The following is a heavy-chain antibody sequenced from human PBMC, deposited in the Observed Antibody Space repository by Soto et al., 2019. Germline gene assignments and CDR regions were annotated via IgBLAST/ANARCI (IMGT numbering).Heavy chain of an antibody. CDR2: ISNDGANK. Sequence: GSLRLSCAASGFSFHTFSMHWVRQAPGKGLEWVAVISNDGANKYYADSVKGRFTISRDNSKNTLYLLMNSLKTEDTAVYYCARRQWSYFDYWGQGTLDTVSS. D-gene: IGHD2-15*01. CDR1: GFSFHTFS. V-gene: IGHV3-30-3*01. J-gene: IGHJ4*02. CDR3: ARRQWSYFDY.